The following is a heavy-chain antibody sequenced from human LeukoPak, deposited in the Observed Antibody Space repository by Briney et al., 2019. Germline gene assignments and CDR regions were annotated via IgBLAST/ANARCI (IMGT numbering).Heavy chain of an antibody. J-gene: IGHJ4*02. Sequence: ASVKVSCKASSYTFTIYGISWVRQAPGQGLEWMGWISPYNGNTNYAQKFQGRVTMTEDTSTDTAYMELSSLRSEDTAVYYCATDSSGSRNFDCWGQGTLVTVSS. D-gene: IGHD1-26*01. CDR2: ISPYNGNT. V-gene: IGHV1-18*01. CDR1: SYTFTIYG. CDR3: ATDSSGSRNFDC.